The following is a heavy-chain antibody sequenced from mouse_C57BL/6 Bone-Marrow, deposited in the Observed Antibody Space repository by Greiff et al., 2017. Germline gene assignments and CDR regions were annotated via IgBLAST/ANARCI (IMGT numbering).Heavy chain of an antibody. V-gene: IGHV1-76*01. CDR1: GYTFTDYY. D-gene: IGHD1-2*01. CDR2: IYPGSGNT. CDR3: ARGDYYGLFDY. J-gene: IGHJ2*01. Sequence: QVQLQQSGAELVRPGASVKLSCKASGYTFTDYYINWVKLRPGQGLEWIARIYPGSGNTYYNEKFKGKATLTAEKSSSTAYMQLSSLTSEDSAVYFSARGDYYGLFDYWGQGTTLTVSS.